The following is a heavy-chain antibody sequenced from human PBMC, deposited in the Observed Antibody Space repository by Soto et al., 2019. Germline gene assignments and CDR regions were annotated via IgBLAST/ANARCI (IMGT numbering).Heavy chain of an antibody. J-gene: IGHJ3*02. CDR1: GGTFSSYA. V-gene: IGHV1-69*01. CDR2: IIPIFGTA. CDR3: ARVAGSWLHDAFDI. D-gene: IGHD3-10*01. Sequence: QVQLVQSGAEVKKXXXXXXVSCKASGGTFSSYAISWVRQAPGQGLEWMGGIIPIFGTANYAQKFQGRVTITADESTSTAYMELSSLRSEDTAVYYCARVAGSWLHDAFDIWGQGTMVTVSS.